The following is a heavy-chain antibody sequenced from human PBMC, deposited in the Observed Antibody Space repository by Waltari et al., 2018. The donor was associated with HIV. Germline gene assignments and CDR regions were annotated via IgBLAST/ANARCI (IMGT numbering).Heavy chain of an antibody. J-gene: IGHJ3*02. CDR2: IIPIFGSP. CDR1: GGNFGNYA. V-gene: IGHV1-69*01. CDR3: ASASRDTAMGAFDI. D-gene: IGHD5-18*01. Sequence: QVQPVASGAEVEKPGSSVKGSCKASGGNFGNYAINWVRQAPGQGLEWMGVIIPIFGSPNYAQKFQGRVTITADESTSTVYMNLSSLRSEDTAVYYCASASRDTAMGAFDIWGQGTMVTVSS.